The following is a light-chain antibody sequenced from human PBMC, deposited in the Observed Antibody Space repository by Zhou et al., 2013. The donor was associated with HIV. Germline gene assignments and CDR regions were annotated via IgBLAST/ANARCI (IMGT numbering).Light chain of an antibody. Sequence: DIQMTQSPSSLSTSIGDRVTITCRASQAISSWLVWYQQKPEKAPKLLIYAASTLQSGVPSRFSGSGSGTEFTLTITSLQPEDFATYYCQQLNSYPTFGPGTKVDIK. V-gene: IGKV1D-16*01. CDR1: QAISSW. CDR3: QQLNSYPT. CDR2: AAS. J-gene: IGKJ3*01.